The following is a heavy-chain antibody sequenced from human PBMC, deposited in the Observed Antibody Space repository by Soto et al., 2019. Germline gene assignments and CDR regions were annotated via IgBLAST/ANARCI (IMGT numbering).Heavy chain of an antibody. CDR2: IKSKTDGGTT. CDR1: GFTFSNAW. J-gene: IGHJ4*02. CDR3: TTDYSAVAGLDY. D-gene: IGHD6-19*01. Sequence: EVQLVVSGGGLVKPGGSLRLSCAASGFTFSNAWMSWVRQAPGKGLEWVGRIKSKTDGGTTDYAAPVKGRFTISRDDSKNTLYLQMNSLKTEDTAVYYCTTDYSAVAGLDYWGQGTLVTVSS. V-gene: IGHV3-15*01.